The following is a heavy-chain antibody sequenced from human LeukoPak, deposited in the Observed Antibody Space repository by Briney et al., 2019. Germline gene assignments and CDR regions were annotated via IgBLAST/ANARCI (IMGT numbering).Heavy chain of an antibody. Sequence: PSETLSLTCTVSGNSISSSSYYWVWIRRPPGKGLEWIGSIYYSGSTYYNPSLKSRVTISVDTSKNQFSLKLSSVTAADTAVYYCAREGDGVTFDYWGQGTLVTVSS. CDR3: AREGDGVTFDY. J-gene: IGHJ4*02. CDR2: IYYSGST. V-gene: IGHV4-39*02. D-gene: IGHD3-10*01. CDR1: GNSISSSSYY.